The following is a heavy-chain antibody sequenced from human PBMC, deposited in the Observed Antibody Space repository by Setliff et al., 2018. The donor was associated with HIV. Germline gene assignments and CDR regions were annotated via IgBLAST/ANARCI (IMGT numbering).Heavy chain of an antibody. V-gene: IGHV4-38-2*01. D-gene: IGHD2-8*02. CDR3: ARVSITYWYSIPRDYYYYMDV. CDR2: IDHRGRP. CDR1: GFSISSRYY. Sequence: TSETLSLTCDVSGFSISSRYYWGWIRQPPGKGLEWIGEIDHRGRPKYNPSLNSRVTMSVDKSRNQFSLKVSSVTAADTAVYYCARVSITYWYSIPRDYYYYMDVWGEGTTVTVSS. J-gene: IGHJ6*03.